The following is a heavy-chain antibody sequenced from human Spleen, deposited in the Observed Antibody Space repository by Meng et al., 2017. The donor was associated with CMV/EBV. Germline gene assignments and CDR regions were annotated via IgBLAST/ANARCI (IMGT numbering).Heavy chain of an antibody. D-gene: IGHD4-17*01. J-gene: IGHJ4*02. CDR3: ARTPPDGDYPTYYFDY. CDR2: INHSGST. CDR1: GGSFSGYY. V-gene: IGHV4-34*01. Sequence: SETLSLTCAVYGGSFSGYYWSWIRQPPGKGLEWIGEINHSGSTNYNPSLKSRVTISVDTSKNQFSLKLSSVTAADTAVYYCARTPPDGDYPTYYFDYWGQGTLVTVSS.